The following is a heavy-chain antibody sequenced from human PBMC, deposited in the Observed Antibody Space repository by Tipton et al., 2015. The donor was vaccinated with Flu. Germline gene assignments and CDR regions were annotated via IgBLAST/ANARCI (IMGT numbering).Heavy chain of an antibody. CDR3: TREGDYYDSSGPISLFYY. J-gene: IGHJ4*02. D-gene: IGHD3-22*01. Sequence: LRLSCTVSGCSISSGGFYWSCIRPHPGKGLEWIGYIYYSGSTYSNPSLKRRVTISVDTSKNQFSLKLSSVTAAATALYYCTREGDYYDSSGPISLFYYWGQGTLVTVSS. V-gene: IGHV4-31*03. CDR2: IYYSGST. CDR1: GCSISSGGFY.